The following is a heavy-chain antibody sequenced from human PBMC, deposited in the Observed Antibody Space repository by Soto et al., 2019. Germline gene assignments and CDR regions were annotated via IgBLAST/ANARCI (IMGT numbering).Heavy chain of an antibody. V-gene: IGHV1-18*04. CDR2: ISAYNGNT. CDR3: ARDGYCSSTSCYGGLYYYGMDV. Sequence: ASVKVSCKASGHTFTSYGISWVRQAPGQGLEWMGWISAYNGNTNYAQKLQGRVTMTTDTSTSTAYMELRSLRSDDTAVYYCARDGYCSSTSCYGGLYYYGMDVWGQGTTVTVSS. J-gene: IGHJ6*02. D-gene: IGHD2-2*03. CDR1: GHTFTSYG.